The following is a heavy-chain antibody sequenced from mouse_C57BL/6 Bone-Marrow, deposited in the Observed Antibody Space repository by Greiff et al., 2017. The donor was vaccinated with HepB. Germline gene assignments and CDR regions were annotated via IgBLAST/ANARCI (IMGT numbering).Heavy chain of an antibody. CDR2: IDPENGDT. CDR1: GFNIKDDY. V-gene: IGHV14-4*01. D-gene: IGHD1-1*01. CDR3: TTAYGSSSFAY. J-gene: IGHJ3*01. Sequence: VQLQQSGAELVRPGASVKLSCTASGFNIKDDYMHWVKQRPEQGLEWIGWIDPENGDTEYASKFQGKATITADTSSNTAYLQLSSLTSEDTAVYYCTTAYGSSSFAYWGQGTRVTVSA.